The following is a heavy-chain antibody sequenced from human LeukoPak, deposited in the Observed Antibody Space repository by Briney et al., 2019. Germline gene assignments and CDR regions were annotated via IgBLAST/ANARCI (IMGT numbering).Heavy chain of an antibody. D-gene: IGHD2-2*01. Sequence: PSETLPLTCTVSGGSISSDRYYWSWIRQPAGKELEWIGRIHISGSTNYNPSLKSRVTISVDTSKNQFSLKLSSVTAADTAVYYCARALSSFWFDPWGQGTLVTVSS. CDR2: IHISGST. J-gene: IGHJ5*02. V-gene: IGHV4-61*02. CDR1: GGSISSDRYY. CDR3: ARALSSFWFDP.